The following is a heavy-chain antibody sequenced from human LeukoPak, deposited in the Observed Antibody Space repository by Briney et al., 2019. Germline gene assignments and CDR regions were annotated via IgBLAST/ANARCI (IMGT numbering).Heavy chain of an antibody. Sequence: ASVKVSCKASGYTFTGYYIHWVRQAPGQGLEWMGRINCNGGGTSYAQKFQGRVTMTMDTSISTAYMELDRLTSDDTAVYYCARDYGPYPGCSWFDPWGQGTLVTVSS. J-gene: IGHJ5*02. V-gene: IGHV1-2*06. CDR2: INCNGGGT. CDR3: ARDYGPYPGCSWFDP. D-gene: IGHD2-21*01. CDR1: GYTFTGYY.